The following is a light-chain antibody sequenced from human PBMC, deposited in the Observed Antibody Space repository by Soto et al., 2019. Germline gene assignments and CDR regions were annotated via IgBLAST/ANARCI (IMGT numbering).Light chain of an antibody. CDR2: AAS. J-gene: IGKJ5*01. Sequence: AIRMTQSPSSLSASTGDRVTITCRASQGISSYLAWYQQKPGKAPKLLIYAASSLQSGVPSRFSGSASGTDFTLTISSLQPEDFATYYCQQYYSYPITFGQGTRLEIK. CDR1: QGISSY. CDR3: QQYYSYPIT. V-gene: IGKV1-8*01.